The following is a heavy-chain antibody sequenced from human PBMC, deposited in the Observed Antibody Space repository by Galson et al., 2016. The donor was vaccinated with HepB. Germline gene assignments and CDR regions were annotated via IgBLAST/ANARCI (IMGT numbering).Heavy chain of an antibody. CDR2: IRSKTDGALT. J-gene: IGHJ4*02. CDR1: GFSFKNAW. D-gene: IGHD3-10*01. Sequence: SLRLSCAASGFSFKNAWMSWVRQVPGKGLEWVGRIRSKTDGALTDYAAPVKGRFTISRDDSKNTLYLQMDSLKTEDTAKYYCTTDRYYYGSGNYFYYYFDYWGQGTLVTVSS. V-gene: IGHV3-15*01. CDR3: TTDRYYYGSGNYFYYYFDY.